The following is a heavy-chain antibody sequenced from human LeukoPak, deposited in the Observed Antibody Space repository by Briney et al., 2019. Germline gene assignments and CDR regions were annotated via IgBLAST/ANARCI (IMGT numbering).Heavy chain of an antibody. D-gene: IGHD2-15*01. V-gene: IGHV4-61*01. CDR2: MYYSGST. J-gene: IGHJ4*02. CDR1: GGSVSSPSNY. Sequence: SEPLSLTCTVSGGSVSSPSNYWSWIRQPPGRGLEWIGYMYYSGSTSYNPSLKSRVTISADTSKNQFSLKLSSVTAADTAVYYCARDPGYCSGGSCGNFDYWGQGTLVTVSS. CDR3: ARDPGYCSGGSCGNFDY.